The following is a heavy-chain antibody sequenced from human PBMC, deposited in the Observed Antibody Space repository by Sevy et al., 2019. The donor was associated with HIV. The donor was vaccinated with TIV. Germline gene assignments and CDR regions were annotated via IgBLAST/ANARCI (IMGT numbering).Heavy chain of an antibody. J-gene: IGHJ4*01. CDR2: ISGSSGLT. V-gene: IGHV3-23*01. CDR1: GFSFMPYA. Sequence: GGSLRLSCAAYGFSFMPYAMSWVRQAPGKGLEWVSGISGSSGLTYYADSVKGRFTISRDNSKNTLYLQMKNLRADDTAVYYCAKGTVAAPVGNYFDHWGHGALVTVSS. D-gene: IGHD6-25*01. CDR3: AKGTVAAPVGNYFDH.